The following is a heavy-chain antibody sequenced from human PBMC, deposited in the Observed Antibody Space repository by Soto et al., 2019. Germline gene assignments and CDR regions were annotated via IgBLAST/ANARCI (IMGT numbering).Heavy chain of an antibody. Sequence: QVQLQESGPGLVKPSQTLSLTCSVSGESISSGGYYWSWIRQHPGKGLEWIGYIYDSGSAYYNPSLTSRVTISIDTSKNQFTMKLSSVTAADTAVYYCARAFSSSSAVDYWGQETLITVSS. CDR2: IYDSGSA. D-gene: IGHD6-6*01. J-gene: IGHJ4*02. V-gene: IGHV4-31*03. CDR1: GESISSGGYY. CDR3: ARAFSSSSAVDY.